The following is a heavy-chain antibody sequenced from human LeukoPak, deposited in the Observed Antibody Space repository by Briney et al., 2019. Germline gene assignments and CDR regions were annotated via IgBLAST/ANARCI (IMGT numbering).Heavy chain of an antibody. CDR1: GGSISSSSYY. V-gene: IGHV4-39*01. CDR3: AGLLYSGSYLFDY. D-gene: IGHD1-26*01. CDR2: IYYSGST. Sequence: PSETLSLTCTVSGGSISSSSYYWGWIRQPPGKGLEWIGSIYYSGSTYYNPSLKSRVTISVDTSKNQFSLKLSSVTAADTAVYYCAGLLYSGSYLFDYWGQGTLVTVSS. J-gene: IGHJ4*02.